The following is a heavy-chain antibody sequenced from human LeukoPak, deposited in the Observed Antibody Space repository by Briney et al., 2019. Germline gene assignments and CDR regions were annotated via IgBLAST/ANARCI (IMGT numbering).Heavy chain of an antibody. CDR3: AREDSQGLDIVVVPAAGSFDY. V-gene: IGHV3-21*01. CDR1: GFTFSSYS. D-gene: IGHD2-2*01. Sequence: GGSLRLSCAASGFTFSSYSMNWVRQAPGMGLEWVSSISSSSGYIYYADSVKGRFTISRDNAKNSLYLQMNSLRAEDTAVYYCAREDSQGLDIVVVPAAGSFDYWGQGTLVTVSS. J-gene: IGHJ4*02. CDR2: ISSSSGYI.